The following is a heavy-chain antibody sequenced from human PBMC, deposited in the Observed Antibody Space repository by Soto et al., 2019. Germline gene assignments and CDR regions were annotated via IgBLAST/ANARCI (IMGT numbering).Heavy chain of an antibody. D-gene: IGHD4-17*01. CDR3: VATYGDYLDY. Sequence: GESLKISCKGSGYKFATYWIGWVRQMPGKGLEWMAIIYPDDSDSRYSPSFQGQVTISADKSISTAYLQWSSLKASDTAIYYCVATYGDYLDYWGQGTLVTVSS. V-gene: IGHV5-51*01. J-gene: IGHJ4*02. CDR2: IYPDDSDS. CDR1: GYKFATYW.